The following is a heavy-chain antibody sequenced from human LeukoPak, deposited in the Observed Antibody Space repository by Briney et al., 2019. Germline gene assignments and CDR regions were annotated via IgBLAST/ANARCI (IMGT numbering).Heavy chain of an antibody. J-gene: IGHJ5*02. V-gene: IGHV4-59*01. CDR2: IYYSGST. Sequence: SETLSLTCTVSGGSISSYYWSWIRQPPGKGLEWIGYIYYSGSTNHNPSLKSRVTISVDTSKNQFSLKLSSVTAADTAVYYCARVGCSSTSCSWFDPWGQGTLVTVSS. CDR1: GGSISSYY. D-gene: IGHD2-2*01. CDR3: ARVGCSSTSCSWFDP.